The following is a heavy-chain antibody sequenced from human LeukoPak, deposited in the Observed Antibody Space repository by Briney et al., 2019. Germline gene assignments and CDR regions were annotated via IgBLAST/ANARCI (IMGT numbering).Heavy chain of an antibody. Sequence: PGGSLRLSCAASGFTFSSYGMHWVRQAPGKGLEWVPTVSGSGAIAYYTDSDKGRFTISRDNSKNTLYLQMSSLTAKDTAVYYCAKDRSIGTYYTFDSWGQGTLVTVSS. CDR3: AKDRSIGTYYTFDS. CDR2: VSGSGAIA. D-gene: IGHD1-26*01. J-gene: IGHJ4*02. V-gene: IGHV3-23*01. CDR1: GFTFSSYG.